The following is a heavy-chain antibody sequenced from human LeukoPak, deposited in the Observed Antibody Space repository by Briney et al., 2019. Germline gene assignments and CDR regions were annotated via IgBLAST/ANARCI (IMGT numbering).Heavy chain of an antibody. CDR2: ISGSGGST. D-gene: IGHD3-22*01. J-gene: IGHJ4*02. CDR3: AKPQPNYYDSSGYYLRQYYSDY. V-gene: IGHV3-23*01. Sequence: GGSLRLSCAASGFTFSSYAMSWVRQAPGKGLEWVSAISGSGGSTYYADSVKGRFTISRDNSKNTLYLQMNSLRAEDTAVYYCAKPQPNYYDSSGYYLRQYYSDYWGQGTLVTVSS. CDR1: GFTFSSYA.